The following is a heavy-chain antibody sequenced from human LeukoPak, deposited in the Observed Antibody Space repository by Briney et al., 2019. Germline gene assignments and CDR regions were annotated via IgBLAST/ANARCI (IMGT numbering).Heavy chain of an antibody. V-gene: IGHV3-30*03. CDR3: ARKNEQGVTDF. Sequence: GGSLRLSCAASGFTFSSYGMHWVRQAPGKGLEWVAVISYDGSNKYYADSVKGRFTISRDNSKNTLYLQMNSLRPEDTALYYCARKNEQGVTDFWGQGALVTVSA. J-gene: IGHJ4*02. CDR2: ISYDGSNK. CDR1: GFTFSSYG. D-gene: IGHD1-1*01.